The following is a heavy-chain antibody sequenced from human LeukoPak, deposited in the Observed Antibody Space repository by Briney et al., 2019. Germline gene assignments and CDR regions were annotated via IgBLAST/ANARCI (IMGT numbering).Heavy chain of an antibody. J-gene: IGHJ4*02. CDR3: ARDQEGFDY. CDR1: GYTFTNYG. Sequence: ASVKVSCKASGYTFTNYGISWVRQAPGQGLEWMGWISAYNGNTNYAQKFQGRVTMTTDTSTSTVHMELSGLRSEDTAVYYCARDQEGFDYWGQGTLVTVSS. V-gene: IGHV1-18*01. CDR2: ISAYNGNT.